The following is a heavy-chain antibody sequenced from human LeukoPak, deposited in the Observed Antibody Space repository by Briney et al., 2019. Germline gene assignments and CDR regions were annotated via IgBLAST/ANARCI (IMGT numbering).Heavy chain of an antibody. J-gene: IGHJ4*02. CDR2: ISYDGSNK. Sequence: GRSLRLSCAASGFTFSSYAMHWVRQAPGKGLEWVAVISYDGSNKYYADSVKGRFTISRGNSKNTLYLQMNSLRAEDTAVYYCASRDGYNYGWYYFDYWGQGTLVTVSS. CDR3: ASRDGYNYGWYYFDY. D-gene: IGHD5-24*01. CDR1: GFTFSSYA. V-gene: IGHV3-30*01.